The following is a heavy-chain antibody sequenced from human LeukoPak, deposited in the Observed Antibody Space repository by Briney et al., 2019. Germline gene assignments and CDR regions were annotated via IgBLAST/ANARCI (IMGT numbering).Heavy chain of an antibody. CDR1: GYTFTSYG. V-gene: IGHV1-18*01. Sequence: ASVKVSCKASGYTFTSYGISWVRQAPGQGLEWMGWISAYNGNTNYAQKLQGRVTMTTDTSTSTAYMELRSLRSDDTAVYYCARVGGYYDSSGYYYSAFDIWGQGTMVTVSS. D-gene: IGHD3-22*01. J-gene: IGHJ3*02. CDR2: ISAYNGNT. CDR3: ARVGGYYDSSGYYYSAFDI.